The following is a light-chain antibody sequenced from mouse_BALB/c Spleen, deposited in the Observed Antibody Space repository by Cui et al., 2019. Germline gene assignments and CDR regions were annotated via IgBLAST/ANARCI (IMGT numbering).Light chain of an antibody. CDR3: QQWSSYPRT. V-gene: IGKV4-55*01. CDR1: SSVSY. Sequence: QIVLTQSPAIMSASPGEKVTMTCSASSSVSYMYWYQQKPGSPPRLLIYATSILASGVPVRFSGSGSGTSYSLTISRMEAEDAATYYCQQWSSYPRTFGGGTKLEIK. CDR2: ATS. J-gene: IGKJ1*01.